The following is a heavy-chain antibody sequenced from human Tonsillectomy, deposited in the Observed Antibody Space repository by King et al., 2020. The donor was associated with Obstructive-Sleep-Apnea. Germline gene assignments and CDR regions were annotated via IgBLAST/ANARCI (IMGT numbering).Heavy chain of an antibody. CDR3: AKGDSSGWYESIGAPDY. CDR1: GFTFDDYA. Sequence: VQLVESGGGLVQPGRSLRLSCAASGFTFDDYAMHWVRQAPGKGLEWVSGISWKSGSIGYADSVKGRFTISRDNAKNSLYLQMNSLRAEDTALYYCAKGDSSGWYESIGAPDYWGQGTLVTVSS. D-gene: IGHD6-19*01. V-gene: IGHV3-9*01. CDR2: ISWKSGSI. J-gene: IGHJ4*02.